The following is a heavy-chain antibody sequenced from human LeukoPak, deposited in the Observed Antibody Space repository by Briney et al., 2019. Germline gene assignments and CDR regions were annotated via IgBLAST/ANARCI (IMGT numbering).Heavy chain of an antibody. D-gene: IGHD6-13*01. Sequence: SETLSLTCAVYGGSFRGYYWSWIRQPPGKGLEWIGEINHSGGTNYNPSLKSRVAMSVDTSKNQFSLKLPSVTAADTAVYYCARGPTRRVYYYYYYYMDVWGKGTTVTVSS. CDR2: INHSGGT. CDR1: GGSFRGYY. CDR3: ARGPTRRVYYYYYYYMDV. J-gene: IGHJ6*03. V-gene: IGHV4-34*01.